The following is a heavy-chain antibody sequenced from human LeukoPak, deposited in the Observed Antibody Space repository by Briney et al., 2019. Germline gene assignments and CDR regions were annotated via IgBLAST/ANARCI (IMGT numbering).Heavy chain of an antibody. D-gene: IGHD3-10*01. Sequence: TGGSLRLSCAASGFTFSNHAMTWVRQAPGQGLEWVSSIGSSDGRTYYAESVRGRFTISRDNSKNTLSLQMNSPRVEDTAVYYCAKDLPGLAWFGKWGQGSLVTVSS. V-gene: IGHV3-23*01. CDR2: IGSSDGRT. CDR3: AKDLPGLAWFGK. J-gene: IGHJ4*02. CDR1: GFTFSNHA.